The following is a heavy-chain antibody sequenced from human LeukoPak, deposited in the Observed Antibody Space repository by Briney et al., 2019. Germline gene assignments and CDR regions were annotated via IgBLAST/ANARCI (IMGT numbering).Heavy chain of an antibody. Sequence: GGSLRLSCAACGFGFSGYGMHGVRQAPGKGLEGVAFIGYNGRSTKYADSVNGRFTISRDNSKTILYLQMNSLTAGDTAMYYCVSAPWLDGYNYYHFDYWGQGTLVTVSS. J-gene: IGHJ4*02. V-gene: IGHV3-30*02. CDR2: IGYNGRST. CDR3: VSAPWLDGYNYYHFDY. D-gene: IGHD5-24*01. CDR1: GFGFSGYG.